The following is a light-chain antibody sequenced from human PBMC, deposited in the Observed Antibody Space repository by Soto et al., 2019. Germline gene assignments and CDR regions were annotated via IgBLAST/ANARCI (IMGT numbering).Light chain of an antibody. J-gene: IGKJ4*01. Sequence: IVVAQTTLSSPVTLGQPASISCRSSQSLVHSDGDTYLNWLQQRSGQPPRLLIYKISKRFSGVPDRFTGSGAGTDFTLKISRVAAEDVGTYYCMQQTQFPFTFGGGTKVDI. V-gene: IGKV2-24*01. CDR1: QSLVHSDGDTY. CDR2: KIS. CDR3: MQQTQFPFT.